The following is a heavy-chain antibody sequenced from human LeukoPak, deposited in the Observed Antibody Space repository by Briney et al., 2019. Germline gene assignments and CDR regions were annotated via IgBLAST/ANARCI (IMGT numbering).Heavy chain of an antibody. J-gene: IGHJ3*02. D-gene: IGHD2-21*02. V-gene: IGHV3-74*01. CDR3: AKDQVVTAIRPDAFDI. CDR2: INSDGSST. CDR1: GFTFSSYW. Sequence: GGSLRLSCAASGFTFSSYWMHWVRQAPGKGLVWVSRINSDGSSTSYADSVKGRFTISRDNSRNTLYLQMNSLRAEDTAVYYCAKDQVVTAIRPDAFDIWGQGTMVTVSS.